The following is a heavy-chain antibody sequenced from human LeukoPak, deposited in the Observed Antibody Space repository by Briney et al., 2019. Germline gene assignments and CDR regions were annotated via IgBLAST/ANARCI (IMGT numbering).Heavy chain of an antibody. CDR3: AGLYCSRTSCFFDY. V-gene: IGHV4-39*07. J-gene: IGHJ4*02. CDR1: GDSISSSGYY. Sequence: KPSETLSLTCTVFGDSISSSGYYWSWIRQPPGKGLEWIGEINHSGSTNYNPSLKSRVTISVDTSKNQFSLKLSSVTAADTAVYYCAGLYCSRTSCFFDYWGQGTLVTVSS. D-gene: IGHD2-2*01. CDR2: INHSGST.